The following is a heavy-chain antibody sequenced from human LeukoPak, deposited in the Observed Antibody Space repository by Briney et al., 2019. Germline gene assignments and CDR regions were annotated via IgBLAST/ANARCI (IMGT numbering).Heavy chain of an antibody. J-gene: IGHJ3*02. CDR2: ISGSGGST. CDR1: GFTFSSYA. D-gene: IGHD1-26*01. Sequence: GASLRLSCAASGFTFSSYAMSWVRLAPGKGLEWVSAISGSGGSTYYADSVKGRFTISRDNSKNTLYLQMNSLRAEDTAVYYCAKNSWEHDAFDIWGQGTMVTVSS. CDR3: AKNSWEHDAFDI. V-gene: IGHV3-23*01.